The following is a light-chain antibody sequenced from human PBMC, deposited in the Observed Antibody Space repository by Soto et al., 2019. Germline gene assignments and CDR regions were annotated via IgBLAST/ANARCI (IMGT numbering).Light chain of an antibody. CDR3: QQYHSYWT. J-gene: IGKJ1*01. V-gene: IGKV1-5*03. CDR1: QNIGTW. Sequence: DIQMTQSPSTLSASVGDRVTITCRASQNIGTWLAWYQQKPGKAPNLLIYKASSLESGVPSRFSGSGSVTEFTLTISSLQPDDFATYFCQQYHSYWTFGQGTKGEIK. CDR2: KAS.